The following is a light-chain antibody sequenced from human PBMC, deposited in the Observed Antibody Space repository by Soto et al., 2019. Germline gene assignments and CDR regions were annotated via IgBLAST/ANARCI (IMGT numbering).Light chain of an antibody. CDR1: QSVNNN. CDR3: QEYNDWPPLT. J-gene: IGKJ4*01. V-gene: IGKV3-15*01. CDR2: GAS. Sequence: EIVMTQSPATLSVSPGERATLSCRASQSVNNNLAWYQQKPGRAPRLLIYGASTRATGVPARFTASGYGTEFTLTISSLQSEDFGIYFCQEYNDWPPLTFGGGTKVEIK.